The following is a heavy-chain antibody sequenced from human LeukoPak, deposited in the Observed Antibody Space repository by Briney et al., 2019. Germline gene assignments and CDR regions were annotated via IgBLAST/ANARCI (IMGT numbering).Heavy chain of an antibody. D-gene: IGHD3-3*01. J-gene: IGHJ4*02. CDR2: ISSSSSTI. CDR1: GFTFSSYS. V-gene: IGHV3-48*01. CDR3: ARDRYDFWSGYDVRDY. Sequence: GGSLRLSCAAFGFTFSSYSMNWVRQAPGKGLEWVSYISSSSSTIYYADSVKGRFTISRDNAKNSLYLQMNSLRAEDTAVYYCARDRYDFWSGYDVRDYWGQGTLVTVSS.